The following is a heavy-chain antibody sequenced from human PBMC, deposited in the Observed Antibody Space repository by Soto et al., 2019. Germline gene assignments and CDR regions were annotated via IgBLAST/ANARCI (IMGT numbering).Heavy chain of an antibody. CDR3: ARDSIAAPNCFDP. Sequence: PGGSLRLSCAASGFTFRNFEMNWVRQVPGKGLEWLSYISSSGSKTFYAESVKGRFTISRDNTEDSLFLQMNNLRVEDTGIYFCARDSIAAPNCFDPWGQETRVTVSS. D-gene: IGHD2-21*01. V-gene: IGHV3-48*03. CDR1: GFTFRNFE. CDR2: ISSSGSKT. J-gene: IGHJ5*02.